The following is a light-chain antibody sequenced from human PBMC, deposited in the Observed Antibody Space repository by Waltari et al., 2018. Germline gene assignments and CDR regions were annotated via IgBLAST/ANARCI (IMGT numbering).Light chain of an antibody. CDR2: EVT. Sequence: QSALTQPPSASGSPGQSVTISCTGTGSDIGGYNFVSWYQQHPGKAPHLRIYEVTKRPSGVPVRFSGCKSGNTACLTVSGLQAEDEAYYYCSSYADNKGVFGGGTKLTVL. CDR1: GSDIGGYNF. CDR3: SSYADNKGV. J-gene: IGLJ2*01. V-gene: IGLV2-8*01.